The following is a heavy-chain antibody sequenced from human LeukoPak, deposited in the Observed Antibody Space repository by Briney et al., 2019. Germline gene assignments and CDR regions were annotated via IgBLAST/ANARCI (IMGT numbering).Heavy chain of an antibody. Sequence: GGSLRLSCAASGFTFSSYWMSWVRQAPGKGLEWVSYVSSSGSTTYYADSVKGRFTISRDNAKNSLYLQMNSLRAEDTAVYYCARVSGWIWFDPRGQGTLVTVSS. V-gene: IGHV3-48*04. J-gene: IGHJ5*02. CDR2: VSSSGSTT. CDR1: GFTFSSYW. D-gene: IGHD6-19*01. CDR3: ARVSGWIWFDP.